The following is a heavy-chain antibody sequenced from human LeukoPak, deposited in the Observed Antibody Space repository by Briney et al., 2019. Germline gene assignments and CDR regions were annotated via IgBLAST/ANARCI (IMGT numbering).Heavy chain of an antibody. CDR3: ARGRRRHFDY. CDR1: GGSISSSSYY. J-gene: IGHJ4*02. Sequence: SETLSLTCTVSGGSISSSSYYWSWIRQPPGKGLEWIGEINHSGSTNYNPSLKSRVTISVDTSKNQFSLKLSSVTAADTAVYYCARGRRRHFDYWGQGTLVTVSS. CDR2: INHSGST. V-gene: IGHV4-39*07.